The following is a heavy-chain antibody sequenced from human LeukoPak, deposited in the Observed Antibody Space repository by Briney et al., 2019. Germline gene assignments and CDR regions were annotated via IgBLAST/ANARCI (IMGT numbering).Heavy chain of an antibody. J-gene: IGHJ4*02. D-gene: IGHD2-21*01. V-gene: IGHV3-23*01. CDR3: AKEAYRHLDLHS. CDR1: GFTLSRYA. Sequence: PGGSLRLSCAASGFTLSRYAMNWVRQAPGKGLEWVSSIASDGDIFYADSVKGRFTISRDISKNTLHLQMNGLRADDTAVYFCAKEAYRHLDLHSWGQGTLVTVSS. CDR2: IASDGDI.